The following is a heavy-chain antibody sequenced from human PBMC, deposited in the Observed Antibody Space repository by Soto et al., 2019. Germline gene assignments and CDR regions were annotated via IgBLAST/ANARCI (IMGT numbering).Heavy chain of an antibody. CDR2: IYSGGAT. CDR1: GFSVSTSR. D-gene: IGHD3-10*01. V-gene: IGHV3-53*01. J-gene: IGHJ5*02. CDR3: ARVGPYDSGSYMLRYNWFDP. Sequence: EVQLVDSGGGLIQPGGSLRLSFAAAGFSVSTSRMNWVRQTPGKGLEWVSVIYSGGATYYAATVKGRFTISRDKSKPTASLQMNSLRAEATAVYYCARVGPYDSGSYMLRYNWFDPWGQGTLVTVSS.